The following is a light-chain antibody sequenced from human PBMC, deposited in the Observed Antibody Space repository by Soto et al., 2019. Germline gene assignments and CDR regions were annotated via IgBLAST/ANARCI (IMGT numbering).Light chain of an antibody. Sequence: DIQMTQSPSPLSASVGDRVTITCRASQSISYWLAWYQQKPGNAPKLLIYAASSLESGVPSRFSGSGSGTEFTLTISSLQPDDSASYYCQQYNSYLKTFGQGTKVDIK. V-gene: IGKV1-5*01. CDR2: AAS. J-gene: IGKJ1*01. CDR1: QSISYW. CDR3: QQYNSYLKT.